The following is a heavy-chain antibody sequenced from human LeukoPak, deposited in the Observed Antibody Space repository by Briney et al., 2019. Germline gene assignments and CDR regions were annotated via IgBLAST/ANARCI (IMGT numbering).Heavy chain of an antibody. CDR3: ARVNYSWYFDY. D-gene: IGHD2-21*01. J-gene: IGHJ4*02. V-gene: IGHV4-39*07. CDR2: IYYSGST. CDR1: GASISTSAYY. Sequence: SETLSLTCSVSGASISTSAYYWGWIRQPPGKGLEWIGSIYYSGSTYYNPSLKSRVTISVDTSKNQFSLKLSSVTAADTAVYYCARVNYSWYFDYWGQGTLVTVSS.